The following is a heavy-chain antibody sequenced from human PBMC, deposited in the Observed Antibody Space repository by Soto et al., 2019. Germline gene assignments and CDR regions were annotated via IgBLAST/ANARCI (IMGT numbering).Heavy chain of an antibody. CDR1: GYTLTNYG. V-gene: IGHV1-18*01. J-gene: IGHJ5*02. Sequence: QVQLVQSGAEVKMPGASVKVSCKASGYTLTNYGITWVRQAPGQGLEWMGWISAYNGNTKNAEKFRGRVIMTRDTSTSTAYMELRRLTSDDTAGYYCARWAGGDHGWIDPWGQGTLVTVSS. CDR3: ARWAGGDHGWIDP. CDR2: ISAYNGNT. D-gene: IGHD2-21*02.